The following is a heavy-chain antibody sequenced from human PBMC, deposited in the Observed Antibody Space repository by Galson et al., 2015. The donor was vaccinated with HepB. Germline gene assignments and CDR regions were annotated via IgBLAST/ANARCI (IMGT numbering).Heavy chain of an antibody. V-gene: IGHV3-64D*06. Sequence: SLRLSCAASGFTFSSYAMHWVRQAPGKGLEYVSAISSNGGSTYYADSVKGRFTISRDNSKNTLYLQMSSLRAEDTAVYYCVKDQGSITMIVVVIRGGYWGQGTLVTVSS. D-gene: IGHD3-22*01. CDR3: VKDQGSITMIVVVIRGGY. CDR1: GFTFSSYA. CDR2: ISSNGGST. J-gene: IGHJ4*02.